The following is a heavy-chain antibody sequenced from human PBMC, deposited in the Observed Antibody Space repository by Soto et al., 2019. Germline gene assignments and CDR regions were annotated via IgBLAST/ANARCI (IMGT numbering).Heavy chain of an antibody. CDR3: ARDEYNNGRNWLNP. Sequence: QVELVQSGPEVKKPGASVKVSCKASGYSFSNSGFSWMRQAPGQGLEWMGWISTYNGNTNYAQKFQGRRSMTRDTSTTTAFMELTTLRSDDTAVYYCARDEYNNGRNWLNPWGQGTLVTVTS. CDR1: GYSFSNSG. V-gene: IGHV1-18*01. D-gene: IGHD2-8*01. J-gene: IGHJ5*02. CDR2: ISTYNGNT.